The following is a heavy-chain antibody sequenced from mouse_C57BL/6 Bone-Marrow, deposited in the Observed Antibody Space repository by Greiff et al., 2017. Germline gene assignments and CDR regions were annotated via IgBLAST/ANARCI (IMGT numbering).Heavy chain of an antibody. CDR2: IYPRSGNT. D-gene: IGHD2-2*01. V-gene: IGHV1-81*01. CDR3: AKIYYGYDAGFAY. J-gene: IGHJ3*01. Sequence: QVQLQQSGAELARPGASVKLSCKASGYTFTSYGISWVKQRTGQGLEWIGEIYPRSGNTYYNEKFKGKATLTADKSSSTAYMELRSLTSEDSAVYFCAKIYYGYDAGFAYWGQGTLVTVSA. CDR1: GYTFTSYG.